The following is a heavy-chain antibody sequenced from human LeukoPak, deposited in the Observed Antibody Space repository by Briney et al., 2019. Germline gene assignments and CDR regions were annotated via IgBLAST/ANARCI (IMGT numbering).Heavy chain of an antibody. CDR2: IYYSGST. Sequence: ASETLSLTCTVSGGSISSYYWSWIRQPPGKGLEWIGYIYYSGSTNYNPSLKSRVTISVDTSKNKFSLKLSSVTAADTAVYYCARDGSPYYYDSSGYPSVIFDYWGHGTLVTVSS. D-gene: IGHD3-22*01. V-gene: IGHV4-59*01. J-gene: IGHJ4*01. CDR3: ARDGSPYYYDSSGYPSVIFDY. CDR1: GGSISSYY.